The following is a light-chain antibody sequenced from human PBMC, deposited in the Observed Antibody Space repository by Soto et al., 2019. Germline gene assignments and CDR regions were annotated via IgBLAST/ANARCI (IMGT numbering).Light chain of an antibody. CDR3: QQNQDIPPT. J-gene: IGKJ1*01. CDR2: VAS. Sequence: DIQMTQSPSSLSASVGGRVTVNCRASQSIDTFLNWYQQRPGQAPKLLIYVASTLQSGVPSRFSGSGSGTHFTLTISSLQPEDFATYYCQQNQDIPPTFGQGTRVERK. V-gene: IGKV1-39*01. CDR1: QSIDTF.